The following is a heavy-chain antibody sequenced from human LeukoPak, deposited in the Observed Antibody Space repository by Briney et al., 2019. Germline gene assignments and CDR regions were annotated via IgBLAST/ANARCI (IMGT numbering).Heavy chain of an antibody. J-gene: IGHJ3*02. D-gene: IGHD3-22*01. CDR3: ARGGDSSGYYPTHAFDI. CDR1: GGSISSYY. V-gene: IGHV4-59*01. CDR2: IYYSGST. Sequence: PSETLSLTCTVSGGSISSYYWSWIRQPPGKGLEWIGYIYYSGSTNYNPSLKSRVTISVDTSKNQFSLKLSSVTAADTAVYYCARGGDSSGYYPTHAFDIWSQGTMVTVSS.